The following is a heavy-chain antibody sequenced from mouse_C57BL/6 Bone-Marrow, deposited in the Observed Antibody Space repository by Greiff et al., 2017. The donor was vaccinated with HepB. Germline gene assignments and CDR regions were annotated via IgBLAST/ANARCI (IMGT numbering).Heavy chain of an antibody. CDR2: IDPENGDT. CDR3: TALLFFAY. Sequence: EVQLQQSGAELVRPGASVKLSCTASGFNIKDDYMHWVKQRPEQGLEWIGWIDPENGDTEYASKFQGKATITADTSSNTAYLQLSSLTSEDTAVYYCTALLFFAYWGQGTLVTVSA. J-gene: IGHJ3*01. CDR1: GFNIKDDY. V-gene: IGHV14-4*01. D-gene: IGHD2-10*01.